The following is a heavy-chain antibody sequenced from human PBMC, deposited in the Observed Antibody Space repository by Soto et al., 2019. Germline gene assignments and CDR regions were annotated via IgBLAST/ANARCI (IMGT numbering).Heavy chain of an antibody. CDR1: GFTLNTYS. CDR3: ARMSEAFDI. V-gene: IGHV3-7*03. Sequence: VGSLRLSCAASGFTLNTYSMSWVRQAPGKGLEWVAGLKEDGSEKNYLESVKGRFTISRDNAKNSLSLQMNRLRPDDTAVYYCARMSEAFDIWGQGTMVTVSS. CDR2: LKEDGSEK. J-gene: IGHJ3*02.